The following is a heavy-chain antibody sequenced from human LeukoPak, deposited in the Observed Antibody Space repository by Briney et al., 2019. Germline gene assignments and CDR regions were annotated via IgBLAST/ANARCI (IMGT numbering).Heavy chain of an antibody. Sequence: PSETLSLTCTVSGGSISSSSYYWGWIRQPPGKGLEWVSSISSSSSYIYYADSVKGRFTISRDNAKNSLYLQMNSLRAEDTAVYYCTMIEWERWRGWGQGTLVTVSS. J-gene: IGHJ4*02. V-gene: IGHV3-21*01. CDR2: ISSSSSYI. D-gene: IGHD1-26*01. CDR1: GGSISSSS. CDR3: TMIEWERWRG.